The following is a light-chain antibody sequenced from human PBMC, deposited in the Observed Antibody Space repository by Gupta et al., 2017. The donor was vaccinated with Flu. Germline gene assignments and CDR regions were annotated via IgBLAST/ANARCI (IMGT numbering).Light chain of an antibody. CDR2: DNY. V-gene: IGLV1-51*01. Sequence: QSVLTQPPSVSAAPGQKVTIPCSGSSSNIGNNYVSWYQQLPGTAPKLLIYDNYKRPSGIPDRFSGSKSGTSATLGITGIQTGDEADYYCGTWDTSLSAGVFGGGTKLTVL. J-gene: IGLJ3*02. CDR1: SSNIGNNY. CDR3: GTWDTSLSAGV.